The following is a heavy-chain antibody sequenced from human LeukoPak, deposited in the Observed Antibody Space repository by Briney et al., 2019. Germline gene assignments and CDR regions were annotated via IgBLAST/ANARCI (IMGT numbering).Heavy chain of an antibody. D-gene: IGHD2-21*01. CDR2: ISWNSGSI. V-gene: IGHV3-9*01. J-gene: IGHJ4*02. CDR3: ARDTSLPGDYSY. Sequence: HPGGSLRLSCAASGFTFDDYAMHWVRQAPGKGLEWVSGISWNSGSIGYADSVKGRFTISRDNSKNTLYLQMNSLRAEDTAVYYCARDTSLPGDYSYWGQGTLVTVSS. CDR1: GFTFDDYA.